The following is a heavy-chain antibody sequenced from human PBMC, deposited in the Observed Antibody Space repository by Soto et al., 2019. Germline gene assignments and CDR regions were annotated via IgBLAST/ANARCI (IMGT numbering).Heavy chain of an antibody. CDR1: GFSIGRYY. Sequence: SETLSLTCTVSGFSIGRYYWSWIPQPPGKGLEWIGYIYYSGSTNYNPSLKSRVTISVDTSKNQFSLKLSSVTAADTAVYYCARSLGGDYFSYYYYMDFWGKGTTVTVSS. CDR2: IYYSGST. J-gene: IGHJ6*03. CDR3: ARSLGGDYFSYYYYMDF. V-gene: IGHV4-59*08. D-gene: IGHD4-17*01.